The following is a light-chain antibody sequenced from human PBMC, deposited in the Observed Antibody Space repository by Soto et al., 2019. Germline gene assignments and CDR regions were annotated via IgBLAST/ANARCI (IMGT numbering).Light chain of an antibody. CDR1: QSVSRF. Sequence: EVMLTQSPATLSLSPEERATLSCRASQSVSRFLAWYQHKPGQAPRLLISDASNRATGIPARFSGSGSGTEFTLTISSLEPEDFAVYYCQQRSDWPLYTFGQGTKLEMK. CDR3: QQRSDWPLYT. CDR2: DAS. V-gene: IGKV3-11*01. J-gene: IGKJ2*01.